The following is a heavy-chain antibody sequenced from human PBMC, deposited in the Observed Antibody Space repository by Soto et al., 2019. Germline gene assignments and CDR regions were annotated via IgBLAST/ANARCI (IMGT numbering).Heavy chain of an antibody. V-gene: IGHV3-33*01. CDR1: GFTFSSYG. CDR2: IWYDGSNK. J-gene: IGHJ6*02. CDR3: ARDKVPGPHYYYGMDV. Sequence: GGSLRLSCAASGFTFSSYGMHWVRQAPGKGLEWVAVIWYDGSNKYYADSVKGRFTISRDNSKNTLYLQMNSLRAEDTAVYYCARDKVPGPHYYYGMDVWGQGTTVTVSS.